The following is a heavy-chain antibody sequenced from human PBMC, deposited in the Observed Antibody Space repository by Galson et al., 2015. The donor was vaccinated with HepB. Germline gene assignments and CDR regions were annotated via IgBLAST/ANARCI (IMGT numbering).Heavy chain of an antibody. CDR2: INPNSGGT. J-gene: IGHJ5*02. D-gene: IGHD6-19*01. CDR3: ARDADDFVGSGWHYNWFDP. Sequence: SVKVSCKASGYTFTGYYMHWVRQAPGQGPEWMGWINPNSGGTNYAQKFQGRVTMTRDTSISTAYMELSRLRSDDTAVYYCARDADDFVGSGWHYNWFDPWGQGTLVTVSS. V-gene: IGHV1-2*02. CDR1: GYTFTGYY.